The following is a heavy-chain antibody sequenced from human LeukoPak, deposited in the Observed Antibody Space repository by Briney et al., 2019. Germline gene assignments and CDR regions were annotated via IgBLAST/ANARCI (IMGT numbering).Heavy chain of an antibody. Sequence: ASVKVSCKASGYTFTGYYMHWVRQAPGQGLEWMGWINPNSGGTNYAQKFQGRVTMTRDTSISTAYMELSRLRSDDTAVYYCARDFRVSMGKYYYGSGSSGEEYWGQGTLVTVSS. CDR2: INPNSGGT. V-gene: IGHV1-2*02. J-gene: IGHJ4*02. D-gene: IGHD3-10*01. CDR3: ARDFRVSMGKYYYGSGSSGEEY. CDR1: GYTFTGYY.